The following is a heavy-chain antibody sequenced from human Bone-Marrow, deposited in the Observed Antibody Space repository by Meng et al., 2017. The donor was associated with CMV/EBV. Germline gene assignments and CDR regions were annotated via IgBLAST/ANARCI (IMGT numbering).Heavy chain of an antibody. V-gene: IGHV4-61*01. J-gene: IGHJ5*02. D-gene: IGHD1-26*01. CDR2: IYYSGST. CDR3: ARGWEPAEFDP. CDR1: GGSVSRGSYY. Sequence: CTVSGGSVSRGSYYWSWIRQPPGKGLEWIGYIYYSGSTNYNPSLKSRVTISVDTSKNQFSLKLSSVTAADTAVYYCARGWEPAEFDPWGQGTLVTVSS.